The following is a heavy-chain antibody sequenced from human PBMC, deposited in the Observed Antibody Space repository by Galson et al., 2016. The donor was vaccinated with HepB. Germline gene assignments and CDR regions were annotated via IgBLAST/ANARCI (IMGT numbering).Heavy chain of an antibody. V-gene: IGHV3-23*01. CDR3: AKWSDAAATY. D-gene: IGHD6-13*01. J-gene: IGHJ4*02. CDR1: GFTFSTYA. CDR2: ISGSGDTT. Sequence: SLRLSCAGTGFTFSTYAMSWVRQAPGKRLEWVSAISGSGDTTYYADSVKGRFSISRANSKNTLYLQMSSLTAEDTAVYYCAKWSDAAATYWGQGALVTVSS.